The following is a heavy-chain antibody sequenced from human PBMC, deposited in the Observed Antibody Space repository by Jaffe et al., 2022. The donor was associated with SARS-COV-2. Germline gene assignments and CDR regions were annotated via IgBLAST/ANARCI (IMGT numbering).Heavy chain of an antibody. V-gene: IGHV1-46*04. CDR2: INPSGGST. CDR3: ARGLSVFPDYYDSSGLTATEIYYFDY. D-gene: IGHD3-22*01. CDR1: GYTFTSYY. Sequence: QVQLVQSGAEVKKPGASVKVSCKASGYTFTSYYMHWVRQAPGQGLEWMGIINPSGGSTSYAQKLQGRVTMTRDTSTSTVYMELSSLRSEDTAVYYCARGLSVFPDYYDSSGLTATEIYYFDYWGQGTLVTVSS. J-gene: IGHJ4*02.